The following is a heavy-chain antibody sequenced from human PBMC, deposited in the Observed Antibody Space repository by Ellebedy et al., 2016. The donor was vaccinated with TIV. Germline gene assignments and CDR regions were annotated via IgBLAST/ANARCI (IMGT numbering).Heavy chain of an antibody. CDR3: ARVGGYYDSSGYYPHHFDY. D-gene: IGHD3-22*01. V-gene: IGHV4-34*01. J-gene: IGHJ4*01. CDR1: GGSFSDYY. Sequence: MPSETLSLTFAVSGGSFSDYYWSWIRQPPGKGLEWIGEINHSGSTKYSPSLKSRVTMSVDTSKNQFSLKLSFASAADTALYYCARVGGYYDSSGYYPHHFDYWGHGTLVTVSS. CDR2: INHSGST.